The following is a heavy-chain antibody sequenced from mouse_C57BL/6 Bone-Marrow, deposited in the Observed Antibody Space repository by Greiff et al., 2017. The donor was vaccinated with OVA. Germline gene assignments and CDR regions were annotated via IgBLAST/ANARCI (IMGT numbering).Heavy chain of an antibody. D-gene: IGHD2-5*01. Sequence: DVMLVESGGDLVKPGGSLKLSCAASGFTFSSYGMSWVRQTPDKRLEWVATISSGGSYTYYPDSVKGRFTISRDNAKNTLYLQMSNLKSEDTAMYYLARPSNYPYYFDYWGQGTTLTVSS. CDR3: ARPSNYPYYFDY. V-gene: IGHV5-6*02. CDR2: ISSGGSYT. J-gene: IGHJ2*01. CDR1: GFTFSSYG.